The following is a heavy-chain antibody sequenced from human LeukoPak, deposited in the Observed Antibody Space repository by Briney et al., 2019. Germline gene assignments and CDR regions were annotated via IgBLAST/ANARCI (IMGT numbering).Heavy chain of an antibody. CDR1: GFTFSSYA. Sequence: PGGSLRLSCAASGFTFSSYAMSWVRQAPGKGLEWVSAISGSGGSTYYADSVKGRFTISRDNSKNTLYLQMNSLRAEDTAVYYCAKDFDPRINYSGYDFDYWGQGTLVTVSS. V-gene: IGHV3-23*01. CDR3: AKDFDPRINYSGYDFDY. CDR2: ISGSGGST. D-gene: IGHD5-12*01. J-gene: IGHJ4*02.